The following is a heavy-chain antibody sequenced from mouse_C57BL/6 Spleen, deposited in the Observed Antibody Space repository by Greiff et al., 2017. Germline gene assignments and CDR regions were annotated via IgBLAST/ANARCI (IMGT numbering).Heavy chain of an antibody. V-gene: IGHV1-81*01. D-gene: IGHD1-1*01. Sequence: VKLQESGAELARPGASVKLSCQASGYTFTSYGISWVKQRTGQGLEWIGEIYPRSGNTYYNEKFKGKATLTADKSSSTAYMELRSLTSEDSAVYFCARREDYGSSFAYWGQGTLVTVSA. CDR2: IYPRSGNT. CDR1: GYTFTSYG. CDR3: ARREDYGSSFAY. J-gene: IGHJ3*01.